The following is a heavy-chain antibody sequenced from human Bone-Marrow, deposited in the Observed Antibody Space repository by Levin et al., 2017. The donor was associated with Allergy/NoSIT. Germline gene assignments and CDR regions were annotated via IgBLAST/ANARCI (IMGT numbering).Heavy chain of an antibody. CDR3: ARDIGYEATFYGLDV. D-gene: IGHD5-12*01. J-gene: IGHJ6*02. CDR1: GFTFTSYG. V-gene: IGHV3-33*01. CDR2: IWYSGSRQ. Sequence: QPGGSLRLSCAASGFTFTSYGMHWVRQAPGKGLEWAAVIWYSGSRQYYGESVKGRFTISRDSSKNTLFLQMNNLTVEDTAVYFCARDIGYEATFYGLDVWGQGTTVTVSS.